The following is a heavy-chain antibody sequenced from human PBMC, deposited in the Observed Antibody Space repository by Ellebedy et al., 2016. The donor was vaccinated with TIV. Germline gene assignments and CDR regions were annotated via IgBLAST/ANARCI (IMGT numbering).Heavy chain of an antibody. CDR3: ATDGDLVTGGESVFDY. J-gene: IGHJ4*02. CDR2: INQEGNEK. D-gene: IGHD2-21*02. Sequence: GGSLRLXXAASGFSFSSFWMSWVRQVPGKGLEWVANINQEGNEKHYVDSVKGRFTVSRDNAENSLYLQMSSLRADDTAVYYCATDGDLVTGGESVFDYWGQGTLVTVSS. CDR1: GFSFSSFW. V-gene: IGHV3-7*03.